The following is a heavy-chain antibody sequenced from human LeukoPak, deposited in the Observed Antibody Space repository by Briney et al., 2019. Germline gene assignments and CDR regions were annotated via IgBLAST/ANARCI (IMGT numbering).Heavy chain of an antibody. Sequence: ASVKVSCKASGYTFTGYYMHWVRQAPGQGLEWMGWINPNSGGTNYAQKFQGRVTMTRDTSISTAYMELSRLGSDDTAVYYCARFRVEYDFWSGYYDYWGQGTLVTVSS. CDR3: ARFRVEYDFWSGYYDY. V-gene: IGHV1-2*02. CDR1: GYTFTGYY. D-gene: IGHD3-3*01. CDR2: INPNSGGT. J-gene: IGHJ4*02.